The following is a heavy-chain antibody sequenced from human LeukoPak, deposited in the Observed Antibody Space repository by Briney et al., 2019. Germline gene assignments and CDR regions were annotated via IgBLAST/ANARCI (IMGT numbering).Heavy chain of an antibody. V-gene: IGHV3-11*01. J-gene: IGHJ5*02. CDR2: ISRSGSTK. Sequence: GGSLRLSCAASGFTFSDYNMRWIRQAPGKGLEWVSSISRSGSTKYYADSVKGRFTISRDNAKNSLFLQMNSLRAEDTAVYYCARDQLYCSSSSCRNLGWFDPWGQGTLVTVSS. CDR1: GFTFSDYN. D-gene: IGHD2-2*01. CDR3: ARDQLYCSSSSCRNLGWFDP.